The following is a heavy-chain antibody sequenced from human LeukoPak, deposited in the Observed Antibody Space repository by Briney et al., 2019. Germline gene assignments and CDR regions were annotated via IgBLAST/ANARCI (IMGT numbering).Heavy chain of an antibody. Sequence: SETLSLTCAVSGYSISSGYYWDWMRQPPGKGLEWIGTIYHSGTTYYNPSLKSRVTISVDTSKNQFSLKLSSVTAADTAVYYCARMYSSSWYLNYWGQGTLVTVSS. CDR2: IYHSGTT. D-gene: IGHD6-13*01. V-gene: IGHV4-38-2*01. CDR1: GYSISSGYY. CDR3: ARMYSSSWYLNY. J-gene: IGHJ4*02.